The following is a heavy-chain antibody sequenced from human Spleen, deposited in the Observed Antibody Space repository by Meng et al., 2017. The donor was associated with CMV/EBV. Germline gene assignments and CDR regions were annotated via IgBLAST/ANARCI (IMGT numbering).Heavy chain of an antibody. V-gene: IGHV4-34*01. J-gene: IGHJ4*02. D-gene: IGHD2-8*01. Sequence: SETLSLTCAVYGGSFSGYYWSWIRQPPGKGLEWIGEINHSGSTNYNPSLKSRVTISVDTSKNQFSLKLSSVTAADTAVYYCAKDTVTAPGTKLDYWGQGTLVTVSS. CDR1: GGSFSGYY. CDR3: AKDTVTAPGTKLDY. CDR2: INHSGST.